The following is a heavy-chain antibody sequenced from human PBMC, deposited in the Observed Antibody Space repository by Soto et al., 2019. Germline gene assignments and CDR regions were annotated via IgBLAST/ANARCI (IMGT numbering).Heavy chain of an antibody. Sequence: XGSLRLSVAASGFTFSSYAMSWVRQAPGKGLEWVSAISGSGGSTYYADSVKGRFTISRDNSKNTLYLQMNSLRAEDTAVYYCAKDQRKDSRGKYYYYGMDVWGQGTTVTVSS. CDR1: GFTFSSYA. V-gene: IGHV3-23*01. J-gene: IGHJ6*02. CDR2: ISGSGGST. D-gene: IGHD3-10*01. CDR3: AKDQRKDSRGKYYYYGMDV.